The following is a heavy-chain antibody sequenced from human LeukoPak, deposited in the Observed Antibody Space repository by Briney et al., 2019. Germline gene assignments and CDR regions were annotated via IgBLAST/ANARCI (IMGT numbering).Heavy chain of an antibody. V-gene: IGHV4-59*08. CDR3: ARRAGGSYYTD. CDR1: GGSISSYY. D-gene: IGHD1-26*01. Sequence: SETLSLTCTVSGGSISSYYWSWIRQPPGRGLEWIGDIYYSGSTNYNPSLKSRVTISVDTSKNQFSLKLSSVTAADTAMYYCARRAGGSYYTDWGQGTLVPVSS. CDR2: IYYSGST. J-gene: IGHJ4*02.